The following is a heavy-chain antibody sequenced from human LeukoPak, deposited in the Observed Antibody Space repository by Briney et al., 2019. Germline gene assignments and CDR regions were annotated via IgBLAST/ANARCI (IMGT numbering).Heavy chain of an antibody. V-gene: IGHV1-2*02. J-gene: IGHJ4*02. CDR3: ARSKRSGLQYSSGWYHDY. CDR1: GYTFTGSY. D-gene: IGHD6-19*01. Sequence: ASVKVSCKTSGYTFTGSYIHWVRQAPGQGPEWMGWINPDTGGTNSAQKFQDRVTMTRDTSISTAYMELSRLRSDDTAVYYCARSKRSGLQYSSGWYHDYWGQGTLVTVSS. CDR2: INPDTGGT.